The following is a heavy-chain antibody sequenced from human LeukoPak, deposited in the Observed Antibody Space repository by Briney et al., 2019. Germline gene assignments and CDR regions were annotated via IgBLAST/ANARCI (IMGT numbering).Heavy chain of an antibody. CDR3: ARGGGRYSGYDSTLFDY. J-gene: IGHJ4*02. D-gene: IGHD5-12*01. V-gene: IGHV4-34*01. Sequence: SETLSLTCAVYGGSFSGYYWSWIRQPPGKGLEWIGEINHSGSTNYNPSLNSRVTISVDTSKNQFSLKLSSVTAADTAVYYCARGGGRYSGYDSTLFDYWGQGTLVTVSS. CDR1: GGSFSGYY. CDR2: INHSGST.